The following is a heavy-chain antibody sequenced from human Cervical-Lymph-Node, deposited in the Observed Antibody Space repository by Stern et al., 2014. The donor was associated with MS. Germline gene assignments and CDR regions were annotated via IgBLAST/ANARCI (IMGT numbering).Heavy chain of an antibody. Sequence: QVQLVESGPGLVKPSQTLSLTCTVSGGSISSRIYYWSWIRQAAGKGLEWIGRIYVSGGTNYKPSLGMRATISFDTAKTQLSLGLSCVTAADTAVYFCAATQPLMGEDGSRLEAIDYYYGMDVWGQGTTVTVSS. CDR2: IYVSGGT. J-gene: IGHJ6*02. CDR3: AATQPLMGEDGSRLEAIDYYYGMDV. D-gene: IGHD3-16*01. CDR1: GGSISSRIYY. V-gene: IGHV4-61*02.